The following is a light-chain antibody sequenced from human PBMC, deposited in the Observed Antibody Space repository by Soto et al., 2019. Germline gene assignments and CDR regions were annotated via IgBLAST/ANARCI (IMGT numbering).Light chain of an antibody. CDR1: QNIDNY. Sequence: DIQMTQSPSSLSASLGDRVTITCRASQNIDNYLNWYQHKPGKAPKLLMYDVSSLESGVPSRFSGSGSGTEFTLTISSLQPGDVATYYCQNHDSAPITFGQGTRLEI. CDR3: QNHDSAPIT. J-gene: IGKJ5*01. V-gene: IGKV1-39*01. CDR2: DVS.